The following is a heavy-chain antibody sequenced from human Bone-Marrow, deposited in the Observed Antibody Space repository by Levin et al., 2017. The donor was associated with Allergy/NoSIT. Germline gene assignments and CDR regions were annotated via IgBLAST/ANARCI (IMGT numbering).Heavy chain of an antibody. CDR2: MYHSGST. CDR1: GASISSSNYY. D-gene: IGHD5-18*01. V-gene: IGHV4-39*01. J-gene: IGHJ4*02. Sequence: SQTLSLTCTVSGASISSSNYYWGWIRQPPGKGLEWIGSMYHSGSTDFNPSLESRVTLSVDPSKNQFSLKLRSVTAADTAVYYCARPLREYNYGLFEHWGQGALVTVSS. CDR3: ARPLREYNYGLFEH.